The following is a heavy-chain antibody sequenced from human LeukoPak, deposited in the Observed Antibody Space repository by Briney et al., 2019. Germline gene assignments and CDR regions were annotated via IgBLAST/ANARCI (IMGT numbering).Heavy chain of an antibody. CDR2: IYYSGST. CDR3: ARAGWSGYYFDY. CDR1: GGSISSYY. Sequence: PSETLSPTCTVSGGSISSYYWSWIRQPPGKGLEWIGYIYYSGSTNYNPSLKSRVTISVDTSKNQFSLKLSSVTAADTAVYYCARAGWSGYYFDYWGQATLVTVSS. V-gene: IGHV4-59*01. J-gene: IGHJ4*02. D-gene: IGHD3-3*01.